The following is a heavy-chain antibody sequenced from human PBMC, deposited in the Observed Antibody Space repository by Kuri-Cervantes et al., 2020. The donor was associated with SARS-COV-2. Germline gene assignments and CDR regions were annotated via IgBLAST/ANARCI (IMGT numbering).Heavy chain of an antibody. CDR1: GGSISSYY. V-gene: IGHV4-4*02. D-gene: IGHD6-13*01. CDR3: ARDDSSNDAFDI. Sequence: SCTVSGGSISSYYWSWVRQPPGKGLEWIGEIYHSGSTNYNPSLKSRVTISVDKSKNQFSLKLSSVTAADTAVYYCARDDSSNDAFDIWGQGTMVTVSS. CDR2: IYHSGST. J-gene: IGHJ3*02.